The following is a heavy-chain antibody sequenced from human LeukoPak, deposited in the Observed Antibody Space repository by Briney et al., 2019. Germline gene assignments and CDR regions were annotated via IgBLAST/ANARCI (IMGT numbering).Heavy chain of an antibody. V-gene: IGHV3-11*04. J-gene: IGHJ4*02. CDR3: ARGVRMIRGSFDY. Sequence: GGSLRLSCAASGFIFSDYYMSWIRQAPGKGLEWLSYSSNSGSTIFYADSVKGRFTISRDNANNSLYLLMNSLRADDTAAYYCARGVRMIRGSFDYWGQGSLVTVSS. CDR2: SSNSGSTI. D-gene: IGHD3-10*01. CDR1: GFIFSDYY.